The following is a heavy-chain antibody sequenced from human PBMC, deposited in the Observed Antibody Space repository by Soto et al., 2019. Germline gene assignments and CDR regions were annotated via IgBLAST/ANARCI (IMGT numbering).Heavy chain of an antibody. CDR2: IYYGGST. V-gene: IGHV4-59*01. CDR1: GGSISDDY. CDR3: ASVDGTPTRTGDYYYYGLDV. Sequence: SETLSLTCAVSGGSISDDYWSWFRQPPAEGREWFGYIYYGGSTNYSPSLKSRVTISLNTSKRQVDMTLTSVTAADTAVYYGASVDGTPTRTGDYYYYGLDVWGQGTPVTVSS. D-gene: IGHD2-8*02. J-gene: IGHJ6*02.